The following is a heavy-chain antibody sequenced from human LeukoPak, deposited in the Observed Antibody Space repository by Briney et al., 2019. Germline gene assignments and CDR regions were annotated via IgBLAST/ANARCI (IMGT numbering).Heavy chain of an antibody. V-gene: IGHV3-23*01. CDR3: AKDRMGGVTFFDY. D-gene: IGHD2-21*02. J-gene: IGHJ4*02. Sequence: GESLRLSCTASGFTFTSHSLNWVRQAPGKGLEWISSISYSAAGTYYADSVKGRFSISRDNSKKIVYLQMNSLRAEDTAVYYCAKDRMGGVTFFDYWGQGTLVTVSS. CDR1: GFTFTSHS. CDR2: ISYSAAGT.